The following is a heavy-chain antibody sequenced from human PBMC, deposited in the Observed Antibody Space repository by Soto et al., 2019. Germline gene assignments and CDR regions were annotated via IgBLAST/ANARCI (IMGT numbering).Heavy chain of an antibody. Sequence: SETLSLTCAVYGGSFSGYYWSWIRQPPGKGLEWIGEINHSGSTNYNPSLKSRVTISVDTSKNQFSLKLSSVTAADTAVYYCARGQATIFGVVINTYDYWGQGTLVTVSS. D-gene: IGHD3-3*01. V-gene: IGHV4-34*01. CDR3: ARGQATIFGVVINTYDY. J-gene: IGHJ4*02. CDR2: INHSGST. CDR1: GGSFSGYY.